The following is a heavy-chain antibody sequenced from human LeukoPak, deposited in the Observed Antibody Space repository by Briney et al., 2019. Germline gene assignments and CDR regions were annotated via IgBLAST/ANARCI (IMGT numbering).Heavy chain of an antibody. V-gene: IGHV3-53*01. D-gene: IGHD3-16*02. CDR2: IYSGGTT. J-gene: IGHJ4*02. Sequence: GGSLRLSCVASGFTVSRNYMSWVRQAPGRGLEWVSVIYSGGTTYYADSVKGRFTISRDISKNALYLQMNSLTAEDTAVYFCARGGYSYGSQYYFDYWGQATLVTVFS. CDR1: GFTVSRNY. CDR3: ARGGYSYGSQYYFDY.